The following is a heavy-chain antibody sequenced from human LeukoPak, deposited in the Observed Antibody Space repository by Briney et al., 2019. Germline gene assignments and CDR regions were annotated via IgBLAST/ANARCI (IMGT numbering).Heavy chain of an antibody. Sequence: PSETLSLTCAVYGGSFSGYYWSWIRQPPGKGLEWIGEINHSGSTNYNPSLKSRVTISVDTSKNQFSLKLSSVTAADTAVYYCACQTGTTAPEDNWFDPWGQGTLVTVSS. D-gene: IGHD1-1*01. V-gene: IGHV4-34*01. J-gene: IGHJ5*02. CDR3: ACQTGTTAPEDNWFDP. CDR2: INHSGST. CDR1: GGSFSGYY.